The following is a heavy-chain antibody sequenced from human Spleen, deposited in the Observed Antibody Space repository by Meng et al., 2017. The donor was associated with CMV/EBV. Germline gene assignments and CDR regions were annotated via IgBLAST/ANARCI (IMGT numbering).Heavy chain of an antibody. Sequence: SETLSLTCSVSDGSISSGDYYWSWIRQPPGKGLEWIGYIYYSGSTNYNPSLKSRVTISVDTSKNQFSLKLSSVTAADTAVYYCARSGTSLNWFDPWGQGTLVTVSS. CDR2: IYYSGST. CDR1: DGSISSGDYY. D-gene: IGHD2-2*01. V-gene: IGHV4-61*08. CDR3: ARSGTSLNWFDP. J-gene: IGHJ5*02.